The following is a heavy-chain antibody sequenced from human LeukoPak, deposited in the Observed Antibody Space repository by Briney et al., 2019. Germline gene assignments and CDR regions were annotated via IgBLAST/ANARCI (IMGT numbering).Heavy chain of an antibody. V-gene: IGHV4-34*01. D-gene: IGHD2-2*01. CDR2: INHSGST. Sequence: PSETLSLTCAVYGGSFSGYYWSWIRQPPGKGLEWIGEINHSGSTNYNPSLKSRLTISVDTSKNQFSLKLSSVTAADTAVYYCARSVVVPAAIQAPQYGMDVWGQGTTVTVSS. J-gene: IGHJ6*02. CDR1: GGSFSGYY. CDR3: ARSVVVPAAIQAPQYGMDV.